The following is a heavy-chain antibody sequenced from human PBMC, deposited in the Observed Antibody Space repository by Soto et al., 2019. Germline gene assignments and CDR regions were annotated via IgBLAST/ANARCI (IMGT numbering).Heavy chain of an antibody. Sequence: SETLSLTCAVYGGSFSGYYWSWIRQPPGKGLEWIGEINHSGSTNYNPSLKSRVTISVDTSKNQFSLKLSSVTAADTAVYYCARYSYGYRFSYYYYYMDVWGKGTTVTVSS. CDR1: GGSFSGYY. CDR2: INHSGST. J-gene: IGHJ6*03. D-gene: IGHD5-18*01. V-gene: IGHV4-34*01. CDR3: ARYSYGYRFSYYYYYMDV.